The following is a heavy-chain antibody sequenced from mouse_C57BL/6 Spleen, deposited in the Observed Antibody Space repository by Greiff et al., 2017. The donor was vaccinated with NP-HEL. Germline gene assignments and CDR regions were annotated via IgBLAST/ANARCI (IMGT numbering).Heavy chain of an antibody. V-gene: IGHV1-81*01. Sequence: QVQLQQSGAELARPGASVKLSCKASGYTFTSYGISWVKQRTGQGLEWIGAIYPRSGNTYYNEKFKGKATLTADKSSSTAYMELRSLTSEDSAVYFCARSYGYDGLDYWGQGTTLTVSS. J-gene: IGHJ2*01. CDR3: ARSYGYDGLDY. D-gene: IGHD2-2*01. CDR2: IYPRSGNT. CDR1: GYTFTSYG.